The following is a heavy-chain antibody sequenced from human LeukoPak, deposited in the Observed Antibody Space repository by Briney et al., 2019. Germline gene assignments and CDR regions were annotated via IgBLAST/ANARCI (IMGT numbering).Heavy chain of an antibody. CDR2: ISSSSSYI. CDR3: ARDLGSSWNGAFDY. J-gene: IGHJ4*02. Sequence: GGSLRLSCAASGFTFSSYSMNWVRQAPGKGLEWVSSISSSSSYIYYADSVKGRFTISRDNAKNSLYLQMNSLRAEDTAVYYCARDLGSSWNGAFDYWGQGTLVTVSS. D-gene: IGHD6-13*01. CDR1: GFTFSSYS. V-gene: IGHV3-21*01.